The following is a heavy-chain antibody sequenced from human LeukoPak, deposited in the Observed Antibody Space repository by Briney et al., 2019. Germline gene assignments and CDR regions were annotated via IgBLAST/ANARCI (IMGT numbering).Heavy chain of an antibody. CDR1: GFTFGIYA. J-gene: IGHJ4*02. Sequence: PGGSLRISCAASGFTFGIYAMSWVRQAPGKGLEWVSAISGRGGSTYYADSVKGRFTISRDNSKNTLYLQMNSLRAEDTAVYYCAKDYDAVWGGTDYWGQGTLVTVSS. D-gene: IGHD3-16*01. CDR2: ISGRGGST. CDR3: AKDYDAVWGGTDY. V-gene: IGHV3-23*01.